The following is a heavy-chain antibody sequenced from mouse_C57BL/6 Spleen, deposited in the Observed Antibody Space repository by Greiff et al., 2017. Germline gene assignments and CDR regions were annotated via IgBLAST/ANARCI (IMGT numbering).Heavy chain of an antibody. CDR3: ARRNWESLYYFDY. V-gene: IGHV8-12*01. CDR2: IYWDDDK. CDR1: GFSLSTSGMG. Sequence: QVTLKESGPGILQSSPTLSLTCSFSGFSLSTSGMGVSWIRQPSGKGLEWLAHIYWDDDKRYNPSLKSRLTISKDTSRNQVFLKITSVDTADTATYYCARRNWESLYYFDYWGQGTTLTVSS. J-gene: IGHJ2*01. D-gene: IGHD4-1*01.